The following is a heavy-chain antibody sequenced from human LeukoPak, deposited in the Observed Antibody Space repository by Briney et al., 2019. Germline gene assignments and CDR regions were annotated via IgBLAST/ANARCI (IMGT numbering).Heavy chain of an antibody. D-gene: IGHD6-13*01. CDR3: AREVAAAGTLYYYYYYGMDV. V-gene: IGHV3-7*01. Sequence: PGGSLRLSCAASGFTFSSYWMGWVRQAPGKGLEWVANIKQDGSEKYYVDSVKGRFTISRDNAKNSLYLQMNSLRAEDTAVYYCAREVAAAGTLYYYYYYGMDVWGQGTTVTVSS. CDR2: IKQDGSEK. J-gene: IGHJ6*02. CDR1: GFTFSSYW.